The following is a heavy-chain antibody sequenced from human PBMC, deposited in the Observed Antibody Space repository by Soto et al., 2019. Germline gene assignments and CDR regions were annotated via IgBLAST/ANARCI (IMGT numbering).Heavy chain of an antibody. J-gene: IGHJ4*02. D-gene: IGHD6-6*01. Sequence: GGSLRLSCAASGFTFSSYAMSWVRQAPGKGLEWVSAISGSGGSTYYADSVKGRFTISRDNSKNTLYLQMNSLRAEDTAVYYCAKVTGGSSSSWDFDYWGQGTLVTVSS. CDR3: AKVTGGSSSSWDFDY. CDR2: ISGSGGST. V-gene: IGHV3-23*01. CDR1: GFTFSSYA.